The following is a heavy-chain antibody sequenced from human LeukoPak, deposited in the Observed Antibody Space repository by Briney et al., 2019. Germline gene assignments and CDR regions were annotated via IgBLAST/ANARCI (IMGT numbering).Heavy chain of an antibody. D-gene: IGHD3-16*02. CDR2: ISPYNGNT. CDR1: GYTFSSYG. CDR3: ARDQYDYVWGSYRPYFDY. V-gene: IGHV1-18*01. J-gene: IGHJ4*02. Sequence: GASVKVSCKASGYTFSSYGISWVRQVPGQGLEWMGSISPYNGNTKYAERLQGRVIMTTDTSTRTAYMEVRSLRSDDTAVFYCARDQYDYVWGSYRPYFDYWGQGTLVTVSS.